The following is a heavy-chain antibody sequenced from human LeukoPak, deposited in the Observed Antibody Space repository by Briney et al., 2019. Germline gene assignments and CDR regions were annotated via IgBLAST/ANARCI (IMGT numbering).Heavy chain of an antibody. CDR1: GFTFDDYA. CDR2: ISWNSGSI. V-gene: IGHV3-9*01. CDR3: AKGTDSSGYYYFDY. D-gene: IGHD3-22*01. Sequence: GGSLRLSCAASGFTFDDYAMHWVRQAPGKGLEWGSGISWNSGSIGYADSVKGRFTISRDNAKNSLYLQMNSLRAEDTALYYCAKGTDSSGYYYFDYWGQGALVTVSS. J-gene: IGHJ4*02.